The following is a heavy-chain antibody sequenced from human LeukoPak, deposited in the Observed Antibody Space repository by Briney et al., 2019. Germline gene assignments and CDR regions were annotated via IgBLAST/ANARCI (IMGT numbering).Heavy chain of an antibody. CDR1: GFTFSSYA. CDR2: ISGSGGST. J-gene: IGHJ4*02. CDR3: ARDPYDSSGYYDY. V-gene: IGHV3-23*01. Sequence: GGSLRLSCAASGFTFSSYAMSWVRQAPGKGLEWVSAISGSGGSTYFADSVKSRFTISRDNAKNSLYLQMNSLRAEDTAVYYCARDPYDSSGYYDYWGQGTLVTVSS. D-gene: IGHD3-22*01.